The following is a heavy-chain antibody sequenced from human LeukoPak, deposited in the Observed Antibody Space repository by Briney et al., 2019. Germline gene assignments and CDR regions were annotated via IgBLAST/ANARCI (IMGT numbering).Heavy chain of an antibody. CDR1: GGSISSYY. CDR2: IYTSGST. Sequence: PSETLSLTCTVSGGSISSYYWSWIRQPAGKGLEWIGRIYTSGSTNYNPSLKSRVTISVDTSKNQFSLKLSSVTAADTAVYYCARGQNYYGSGSYRSYWYFDLWGRGTLVTVSS. V-gene: IGHV4-4*07. D-gene: IGHD3-10*01. J-gene: IGHJ2*01. CDR3: ARGQNYYGSGSYRSYWYFDL.